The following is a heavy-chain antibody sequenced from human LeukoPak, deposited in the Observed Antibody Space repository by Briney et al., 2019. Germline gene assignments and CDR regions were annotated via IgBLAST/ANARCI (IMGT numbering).Heavy chain of an antibody. V-gene: IGHV3-23*01. CDR1: GFTFSSYT. J-gene: IGHJ4*02. D-gene: IGHD2-15*01. CDR3: AKVSLTVVVVAASWPFDH. Sequence: PGGSLRLSCAASGFTFSSYTMNWVRQPLGQGLEWVSTISDPHSGSETHYADSVKGRFTISRDDSQNTLYLQMNSLRAEDAAVYYCAKVSLTVVVVAASWPFDHWGQGTLVTVSS. CDR2: ISDPHSGSET.